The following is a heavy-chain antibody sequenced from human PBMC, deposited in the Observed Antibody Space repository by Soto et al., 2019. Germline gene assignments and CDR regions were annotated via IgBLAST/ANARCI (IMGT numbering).Heavy chain of an antibody. CDR3: AGAPNWGYFDF. Sequence: SETLSLTCTVSSGSISTYYWSWIRQPPGKGQEWIGYIYYTGSTNYNPSLKTRVAISMDTSKNQFSLNLSSVTAADTAVYYCAGAPNWGYFDFRGLGTLVTVSS. D-gene: IGHD7-27*01. J-gene: IGHJ4*02. V-gene: IGHV4-59*01. CDR2: IYYTGST. CDR1: SGSISTYY.